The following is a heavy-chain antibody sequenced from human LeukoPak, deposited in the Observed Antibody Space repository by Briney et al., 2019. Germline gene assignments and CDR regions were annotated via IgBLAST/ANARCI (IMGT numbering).Heavy chain of an antibody. Sequence: GGSLRLSCAASGFTFSSYAMSWVRQAPGKGLEWVSAISGSGGSTYYADSVKGRFTISRDNSKNTLYLQMNSLRAEDTAVYYCAQLDYGRPYYYGMDLWGQGTTVTVSS. CDR1: GFTFSSYA. V-gene: IGHV3-23*01. CDR2: ISGSGGST. CDR3: AQLDYGRPYYYGMDL. J-gene: IGHJ6*02. D-gene: IGHD4/OR15-4a*01.